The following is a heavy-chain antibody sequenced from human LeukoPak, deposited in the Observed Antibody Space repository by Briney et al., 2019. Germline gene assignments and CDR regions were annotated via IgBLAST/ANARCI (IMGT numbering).Heavy chain of an antibody. CDR3: TTGITMVRGVIHLIDY. D-gene: IGHD3-10*01. Sequence: GGPLRLSRAAPGFTFSNAWMSWVRQAPGKGLEWVGRIKSKTDGGTTDYAAPVKGRFTISRDDSKNTLYLQMNSLKTEDTAVYYCTTGITMVRGVIHLIDYWGQGTLVTVSS. J-gene: IGHJ4*02. CDR1: GFTFSNAW. CDR2: IKSKTDGGTT. V-gene: IGHV3-15*01.